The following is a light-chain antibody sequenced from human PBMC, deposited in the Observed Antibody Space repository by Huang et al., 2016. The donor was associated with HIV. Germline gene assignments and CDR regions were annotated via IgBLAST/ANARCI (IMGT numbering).Light chain of an antibody. J-gene: IGKJ2*03. Sequence: EILLTQSPDTLSLSPGERATLSCRASQSVNNNYLAVYQQKPGQAPRLLIYRASTRATGIPDLFSGSGSGTDFTLTISRLEPDDFAVYYCQQFGSSPPYSFGQGTKLEIK. V-gene: IGKV3-20*01. CDR1: QSVNNNY. CDR2: RAS. CDR3: QQFGSSPPYS.